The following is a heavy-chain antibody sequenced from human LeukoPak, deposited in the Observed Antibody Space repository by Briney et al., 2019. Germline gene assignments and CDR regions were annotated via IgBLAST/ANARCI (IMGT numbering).Heavy chain of an antibody. D-gene: IGHD3-10*01. Sequence: GGSLRLSCAASGFTFSSYLMSWVRQAPGKGLEGVANIKQDGSEKYYVDSVKGRFTISRDNAKNSLYLQMNSLRAEDTAVYYCARDRGPISGWFDPWGQGTLVTVSS. CDR2: IKQDGSEK. CDR3: ARDRGPISGWFDP. CDR1: GFTFSSYL. J-gene: IGHJ5*02. V-gene: IGHV3-7*01.